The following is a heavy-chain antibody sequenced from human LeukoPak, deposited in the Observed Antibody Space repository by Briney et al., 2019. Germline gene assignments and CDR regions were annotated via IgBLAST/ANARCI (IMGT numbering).Heavy chain of an antibody. D-gene: IGHD3-16*01. CDR1: GGSISSYY. Sequence: SETLSLTCTVSGGSISSYYWSWIRQPAGKGLEWIGRIYTSGSTNYNPSLKSRVTISVDTSKNQFSLKLSSVTAADTAVYYCARGYYDYVWGSIGYFDYWGQGTLVTVSS. J-gene: IGHJ4*02. V-gene: IGHV4-4*07. CDR3: ARGYYDYVWGSIGYFDY. CDR2: IYTSGST.